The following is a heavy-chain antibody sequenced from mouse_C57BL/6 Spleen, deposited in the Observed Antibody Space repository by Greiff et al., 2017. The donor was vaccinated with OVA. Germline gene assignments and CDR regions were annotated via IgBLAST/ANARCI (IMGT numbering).Heavy chain of an antibody. D-gene: IGHD1-1*01. CDR1: GYTFTSYW. J-gene: IGHJ1*03. CDR2: IHPSDSDT. CDR3: AHLITTIVATDWYFDV. Sequence: VQLQQPGAELVKPGASVKVSCKASGYTFTSYWMHWVKQRPGQGLEWIGRIHPSDSDTTYNQKFKGKATLTVAKSSSTAYMQLSSLTSEDSAVYYCAHLITTIVATDWYFDVWGTGTTVTVSS. V-gene: IGHV1-74*01.